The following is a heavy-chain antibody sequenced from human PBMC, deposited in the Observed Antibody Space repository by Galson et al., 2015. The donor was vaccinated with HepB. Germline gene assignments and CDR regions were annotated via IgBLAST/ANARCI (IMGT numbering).Heavy chain of an antibody. D-gene: IGHD2-8*01. CDR1: GYSFSHYW. CDR2: IYPGDSDT. J-gene: IGHJ5*02. V-gene: IGHV5-51*01. CDR3: TRSANNGPREIWXDP. Sequence: QSGAEVKKPGESLKISCKGSGYSFSHYWIAWVRQVPEKVLEWMGIIYPGDSDTIYGPSFQGQVTISADKSISTAYLQWSSLKASDTALYFCTRSANNGPREIWXDPWGQGTLVTVSS.